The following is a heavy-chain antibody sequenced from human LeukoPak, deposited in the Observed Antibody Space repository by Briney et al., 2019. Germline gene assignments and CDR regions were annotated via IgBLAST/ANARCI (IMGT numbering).Heavy chain of an antibody. CDR2: IIPIFGTA. J-gene: IGHJ3*02. CDR3: ARGADILTGFDAFDI. CDR1: GGTFSSYA. D-gene: IGHD3-9*01. V-gene: IGHV1-69*05. Sequence: SVKVSCKASGGTFSSYAISWVRQAPGQGLEWMGGIIPIFGTANYAQKFQGRVTMTTDTSASTAYMELRSLRSDDTAVYYCARGADILTGFDAFDIWGQGTMVTVSS.